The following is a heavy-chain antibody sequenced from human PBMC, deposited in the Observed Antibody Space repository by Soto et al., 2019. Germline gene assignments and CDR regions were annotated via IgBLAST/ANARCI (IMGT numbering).Heavy chain of an antibody. CDR1: GFTFNTFA. J-gene: IGHJ5*02. D-gene: IGHD2-8*01. CDR3: VKGSSCSNGVRYNLGWFGP. CDR2: IWSDGNDK. Sequence: ESGGGVVQPGGSLRLSCTASGFTFNTFALHWVRQAPGKGLEWVAIIWSDGNDKYYADSVKGRFTISSDHSRNTLSLQMNSLRAEDTAVYYCVKGSSCSNGVRYNLGWFGPWGQGTLVTVSS. V-gene: IGHV3-33*06.